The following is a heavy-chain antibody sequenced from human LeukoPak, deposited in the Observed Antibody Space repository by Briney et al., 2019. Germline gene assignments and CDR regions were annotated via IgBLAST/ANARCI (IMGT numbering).Heavy chain of an antibody. J-gene: IGHJ6*02. D-gene: IGHD1-26*01. CDR3: AKDFPERQWEPHYYYGMDV. CDR1: GFTFSSYG. CDR2: ISYDGSNK. Sequence: GRSLRLSCAASGFTFSSYGMHWVRQAPGKGLEWVAVISYDGSNKYYADSVKGRFTISRDNSKNTLYLQMNSLRAEDTAVYYCAKDFPERQWEPHYYYGMDVWGQGTTVTVSS. V-gene: IGHV3-30*18.